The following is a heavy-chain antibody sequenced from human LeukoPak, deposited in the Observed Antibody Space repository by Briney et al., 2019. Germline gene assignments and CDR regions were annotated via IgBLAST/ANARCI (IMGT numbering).Heavy chain of an antibody. CDR3: ARKGYYYDSSGYYY. V-gene: IGHV4-34*01. J-gene: IGHJ4*02. CDR1: GGSFSGYY. Sequence: SETLSLTCGVYGGSFSGYYWSWIRQPPGKGLEWIGEINHSGSTNYNPSLKSRVTISVDTSKNQFSLKLSSVTAVDTAVYYCARKGYYYDSSGYYYWGQGTLVTVSS. D-gene: IGHD3-22*01. CDR2: INHSGST.